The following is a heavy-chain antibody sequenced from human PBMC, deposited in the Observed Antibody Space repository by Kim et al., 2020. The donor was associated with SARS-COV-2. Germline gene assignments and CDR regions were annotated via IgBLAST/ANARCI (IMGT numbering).Heavy chain of an antibody. J-gene: IGHJ4*02. V-gene: IGHV3-30*01. Sequence: YADAVKGRFTISRDNSKNTLYLQMNSLRAEDTAVYYCARLQGELPPYYFDYWGQGTLVTVSS. CDR3: ARLQGELPPYYFDY. D-gene: IGHD3-10*01.